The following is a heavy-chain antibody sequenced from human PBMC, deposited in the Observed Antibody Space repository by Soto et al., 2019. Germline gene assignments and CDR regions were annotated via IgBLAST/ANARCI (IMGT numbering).Heavy chain of an antibody. D-gene: IGHD5-18*01. Sequence: SETLSLTCSVSGTSVSNYYWSWIRQPTGKGLEHIGRIYTSGSTSYNPSLKSRVTMSMDTSQTQIYLNLTSVTAADTAVYYCARGGIQLSYAFDYWGQGIQVTVSS. CDR1: GTSVSNYY. CDR2: IYTSGST. V-gene: IGHV4-4*07. J-gene: IGHJ4*02. CDR3: ARGGIQLSYAFDY.